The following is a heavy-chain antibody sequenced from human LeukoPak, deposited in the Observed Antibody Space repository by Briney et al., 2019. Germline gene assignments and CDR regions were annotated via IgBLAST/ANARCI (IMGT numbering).Heavy chain of an antibody. CDR3: AKTRELPDDAFDI. V-gene: IGHV3-30*02. D-gene: IGHD1-26*01. CDR1: GFTFSSYG. J-gene: IGHJ3*02. Sequence: GGSLRLSCAASGFTFSSYGMHWVRQAPGKGLEWVAFIRYDGSNKYYADSVKGRFTISRDNSKNTLYLQMNSLRAEDTAVYYCAKTRELPDDAFDIWGQGTMVTVSS. CDR2: IRYDGSNK.